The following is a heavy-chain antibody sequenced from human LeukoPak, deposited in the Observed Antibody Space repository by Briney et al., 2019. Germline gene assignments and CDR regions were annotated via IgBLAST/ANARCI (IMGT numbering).Heavy chain of an antibody. CDR1: GGSFSGYY. CDR3: ARRRYFDY. CDR2: INHRGST. V-gene: IGHV4-34*01. Sequence: PSETLSLTCAVYGGSFSGYYWSWIRQPPGKGLEWIGEINHRGSTNYNPSLKSRVTISVDTSKNQFSLKLSSVTAADTAVYYCARRRYFDYWGQGTLVTVSS. J-gene: IGHJ4*02.